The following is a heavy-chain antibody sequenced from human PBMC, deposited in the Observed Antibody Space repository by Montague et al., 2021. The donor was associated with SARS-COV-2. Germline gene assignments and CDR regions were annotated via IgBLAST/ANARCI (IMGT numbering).Heavy chain of an antibody. CDR1: CGSISSSDSS. J-gene: IGHJ5*02. CDR2: IYYSGTT. Sequence: SETLSLTCTVSCGSISSSDSSWGWIRQPPGKGLEWIGNIYYSGTTYYNPSLKSRITMAVDTSKNPFSLNLISVTAADTAVYFCVRMGAALRLNNWFDPWGQGALVTVSS. D-gene: IGHD1-26*01. V-gene: IGHV4-39*01. CDR3: VRMGAALRLNNWFDP.